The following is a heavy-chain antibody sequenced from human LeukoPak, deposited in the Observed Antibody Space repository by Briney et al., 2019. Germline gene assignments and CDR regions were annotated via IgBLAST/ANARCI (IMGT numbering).Heavy chain of an antibody. CDR2: IYTSGST. J-gene: IGHJ6*02. V-gene: IGHV4-4*07. CDR1: GGSISSYY. Sequence: PSETLSLTCTVSGGSISSYYWSWIRQPAGKGLEWIGRIYTSGSTNYNPSLKSRVTMSVDTSKNQFSLKLSSVTAADTAVYYCARDLGYSSSPDYYCYGMDVWGQGTTVTVSS. CDR3: ARDLGYSSSPDYYCYGMDV. D-gene: IGHD6-6*01.